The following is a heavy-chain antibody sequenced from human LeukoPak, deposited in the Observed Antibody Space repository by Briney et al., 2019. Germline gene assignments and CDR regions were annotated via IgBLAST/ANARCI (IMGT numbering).Heavy chain of an antibody. J-gene: IGHJ6*03. CDR3: ARGDTAMVYYYYYYMDV. V-gene: IGHV3-74*01. Sequence: GGSLRLSCAASGFTFSSYWMHWVRQAPGKGLVWVSRINSDGSSTSYADSVKGRFTISRDNAKNTLYLQMNSLRAEDTAVHYCARGDTAMVYYYYYYMDVWGKGTTVTVSS. CDR1: GFTFSSYW. D-gene: IGHD5-18*01. CDR2: INSDGSST.